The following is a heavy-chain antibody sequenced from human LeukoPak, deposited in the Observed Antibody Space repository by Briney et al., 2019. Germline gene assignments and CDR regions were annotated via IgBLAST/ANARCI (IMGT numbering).Heavy chain of an antibody. D-gene: IGHD2-2*01. CDR2: ISSSSSYI. CDR3: ARDLSVPAAQA. CDR1: GFTFSSYS. Sequence: GGSLRLSCAASGFTFSSYSMNWVRQAPGKGLEWVSSISSSSSYIYYADSVRGRFTISGDNAKNSLYLQMNSLRAEDTAVYYCARDLSVPAAQAWGQGTLVTVSS. J-gene: IGHJ5*02. V-gene: IGHV3-21*01.